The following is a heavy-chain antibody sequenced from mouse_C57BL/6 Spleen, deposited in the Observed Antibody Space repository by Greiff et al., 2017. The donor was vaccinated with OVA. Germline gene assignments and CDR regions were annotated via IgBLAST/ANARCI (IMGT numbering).Heavy chain of an antibody. Sequence: VQLQQSGPELVKPGASVKISCKASGYTFTDYYMNWVKQSHGKSLEWIGDINPNNGGTSYNQKFKGKATLTVDKSSSTAYMELRSLTSEDSAVYYCARPYYDYDGYFDYWGQGTTLTVSS. V-gene: IGHV1-26*01. CDR3: ARPYYDYDGYFDY. CDR1: GYTFTDYY. J-gene: IGHJ2*01. CDR2: INPNNGGT. D-gene: IGHD2-4*01.